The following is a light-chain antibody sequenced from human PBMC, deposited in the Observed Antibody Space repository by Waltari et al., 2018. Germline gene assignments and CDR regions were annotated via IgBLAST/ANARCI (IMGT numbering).Light chain of an antibody. Sequence: DIQMTQSPSTLSASVGDRVTLTCRASQNINSWLAWYQQKPGMAPKLLISKASTLESGVPSRFSGSGSGTEFTLIIGSLQPDDLATYYCQQYRTNPWAFGQGTKV. CDR1: QNINSW. J-gene: IGKJ1*01. V-gene: IGKV1-5*03. CDR2: KAS. CDR3: QQYRTNPWA.